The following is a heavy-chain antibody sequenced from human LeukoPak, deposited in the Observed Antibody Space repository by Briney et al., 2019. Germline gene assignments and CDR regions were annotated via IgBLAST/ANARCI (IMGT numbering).Heavy chain of an antibody. V-gene: IGHV4-39*01. CDR3: ARHSSYYGNFDY. J-gene: IGHJ4*02. CDR2: IYYSGST. D-gene: IGHD3-10*01. CDR1: GGSISSSSYY. Sequence: PSETLSLTCTVSGGSISSSSYYWGWIRQPPGKGLEWIGSIYYSGSTYYNPSLKSRVTISVDTSKNQFSLKLSSVTAADPAVYHCARHSSYYGNFDYWGQGTLVTVSS.